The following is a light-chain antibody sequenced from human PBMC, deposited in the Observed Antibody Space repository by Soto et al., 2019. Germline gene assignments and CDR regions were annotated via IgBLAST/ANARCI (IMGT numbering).Light chain of an antibody. CDR2: DAS. CDR3: QQYAAYAT. CDR1: QSISTW. V-gene: IGKV1-5*01. Sequence: DIQMTQSPSTLSASVGDSVTITFRASQSISTWLAWYQQKPGKAPKLLIYDASSLESGVPSRFSGSGSGTEFTLTISSLQPTDFATYYCQQYAAYATFGLGTKVDIK. J-gene: IGKJ1*01.